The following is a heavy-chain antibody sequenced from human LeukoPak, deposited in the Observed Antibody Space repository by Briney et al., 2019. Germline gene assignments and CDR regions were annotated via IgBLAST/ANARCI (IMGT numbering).Heavy chain of an antibody. CDR1: GFTFSDYY. V-gene: IGHV3-11*04. CDR3: ARDNLRGLWFGERGYFDY. CDR2: ISSSGSTI. J-gene: IGHJ4*02. D-gene: IGHD3-10*01. Sequence: PGGSLRLSCAPPGFTFSDYYMSWIRQAPAKGLEWVSYISSSGSTIYYADSVKGRFTTSRDNAKNSLYLQMNSLRAEDTAVYYCARDNLRGLWFGERGYFDYWGQGTLVTVSS.